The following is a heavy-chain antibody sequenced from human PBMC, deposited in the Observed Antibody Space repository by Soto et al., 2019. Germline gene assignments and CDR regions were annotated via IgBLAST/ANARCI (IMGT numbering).Heavy chain of an antibody. D-gene: IGHD6-13*01. Sequence: PGESLKISCKGSGYSFTNYWIGWVRQKPGKGLEWMGTIFPGDSDTRYSPSFQGQVTISADKSTSTAYLQWSGLEASDTAMYYCARPRSSSRNYYGMDVWGQGTTVTVSS. CDR3: ARPRSSSRNYYGMDV. CDR2: IFPGDSDT. J-gene: IGHJ6*02. CDR1: GYSFTNYW. V-gene: IGHV5-51*01.